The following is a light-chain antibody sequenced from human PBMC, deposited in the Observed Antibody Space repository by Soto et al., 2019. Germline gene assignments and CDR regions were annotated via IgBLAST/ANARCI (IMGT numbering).Light chain of an antibody. CDR1: RSDVGGYMF. V-gene: IGLV2-11*01. J-gene: IGLJ3*02. Sequence: QSALTQPRSVAGSPGQSVTISCTGARSDVGGYMFVSWYQQHPDKSPKLMIYDVDKRPSWVPDRFSSSKSGNTASLTISGLQAEEEADYLCCSDAGGYPCVFGVGTQLTVL. CDR2: DVD. CDR3: CSDAGGYPCV.